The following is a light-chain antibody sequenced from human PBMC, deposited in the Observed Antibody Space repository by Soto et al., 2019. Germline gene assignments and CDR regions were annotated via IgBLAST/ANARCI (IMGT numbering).Light chain of an antibody. CDR3: QKYDSAPT. V-gene: IGKV1-27*01. CDR2: AAS. CDR1: KGIRNA. Sequence: EIQTTQSPSSLSASFGSRVTITYRASKGIRNALAWYQQRPGKVPKILMYAASTLQSGVPSRFSGSGSGTDFTLTISSMKPEDVVTYYCQKYDSAPTFGQGTKVDIK. J-gene: IGKJ1*01.